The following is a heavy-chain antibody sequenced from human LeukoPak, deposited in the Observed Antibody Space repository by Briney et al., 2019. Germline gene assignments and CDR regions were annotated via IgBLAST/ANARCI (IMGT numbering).Heavy chain of an antibody. CDR3: ARTGGPYYDFWSGYSNYYYYYYMDV. CDR1: GYTFTGYY. J-gene: IGHJ6*03. D-gene: IGHD3-3*01. CDR2: INPNSGGT. Sequence: GASVKVSCKASGYTFTGYYMHWVRQAPGQGLEWMGWINPNSGGTNYAQKFQGRVTMTRDTSISTAYMELSRLRSDDTAVYYCARTGGPYYDFWSGYSNYYYYYYMDVWGKGTTVTVSS. V-gene: IGHV1-2*02.